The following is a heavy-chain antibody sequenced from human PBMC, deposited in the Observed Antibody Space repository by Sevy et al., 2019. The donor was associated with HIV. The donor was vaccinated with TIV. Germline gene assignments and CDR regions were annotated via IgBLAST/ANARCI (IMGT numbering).Heavy chain of an antibody. D-gene: IGHD2-21*01. CDR3: VRGPNCGVGGCQQISPYCLDV. CDR2: IRNRPNRHTT. V-gene: IGHV3-72*01. CDR1: GFTFSDHY. Sequence: GGSLRLSCAASGFTFSDHYVDWVRQAPGKGLEWVGRIRNRPNRHTTEYAASVEGRFTISRDGSKNSLYLQMNSLKTEDSAVYYCVRGPNCGVGGCQQISPYCLDVWGKGATVTVSS. J-gene: IGHJ6*03.